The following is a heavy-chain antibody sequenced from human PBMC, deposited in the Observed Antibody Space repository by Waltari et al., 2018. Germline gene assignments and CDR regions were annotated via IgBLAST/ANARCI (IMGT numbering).Heavy chain of an antibody. J-gene: IGHJ4*02. V-gene: IGHV5-10-1*01. D-gene: IGHD3-22*01. CDR3: AKREGYYYDRSGYYYEF. CDR2: VDPTDPHT. CDR1: GSSFSPSW. Sequence: EVQLVQSGAEVKKPGESLRISCKVSGSSFSPSWTPWGRQIPGKGLEWMGNVDPTDPHTNYSPSFQGHVTISADKSINTAYLQWSSLKASDTAIYYCAKREGYYYDRSGYYYEFWGQGTLVTVSS.